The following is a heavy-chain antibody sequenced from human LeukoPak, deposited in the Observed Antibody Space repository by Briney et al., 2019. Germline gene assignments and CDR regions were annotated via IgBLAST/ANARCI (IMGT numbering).Heavy chain of an antibody. CDR3: AGDPGMDHYYYGMDV. V-gene: IGHV4-59*01. CDR1: GVTISSYY. CDR2: IHYSGTT. Sequence: PSETLSLTCTGSGVTISSYYWSWIRQPPGKGLEWMGNIHYSGTTYYNHSLRSRVTISVDPSRNRSSLTLRSVTAADTAVYYCAGDPGMDHYYYGMDVWGQGTTVTVSS. J-gene: IGHJ6*02. D-gene: IGHD3-10*01.